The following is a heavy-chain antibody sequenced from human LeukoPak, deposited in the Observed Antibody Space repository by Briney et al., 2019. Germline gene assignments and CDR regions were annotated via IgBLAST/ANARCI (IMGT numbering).Heavy chain of an antibody. CDR2: ITTDGRTI. J-gene: IGHJ4*02. Sequence: GGSLRLSCAASGFTFSSYWMHWVRAAPGEGVVWLSGITTDGRTISYADTVKRRSTISRDNAKNTLYLQMNSLRAEETAVYYCARDTRSSFDYGGQGTLVTVPS. V-gene: IGHV3-74*01. CDR1: GFTFSSYW. D-gene: IGHD1-26*01. CDR3: ARDTRSSFDY.